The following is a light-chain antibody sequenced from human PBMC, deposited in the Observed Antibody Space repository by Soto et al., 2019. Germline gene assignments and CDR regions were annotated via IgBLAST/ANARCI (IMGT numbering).Light chain of an antibody. Sequence: DIQMTQSPSSLSASVGDRVTITCRASQSINSYLNWYQHKPGKAPKLLIYAASSLQSGVPPRFSGSGSGTDFTLTISSLQPEDFATYYCQQNYNTLPITFGQGTRLEIK. CDR1: QSINSY. J-gene: IGKJ5*01. CDR2: AAS. V-gene: IGKV1-39*01. CDR3: QQNYNTLPIT.